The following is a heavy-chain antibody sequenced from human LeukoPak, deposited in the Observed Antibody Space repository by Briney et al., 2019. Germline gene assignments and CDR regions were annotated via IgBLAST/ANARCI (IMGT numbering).Heavy chain of an antibody. CDR2: IYPGDSET. CDR1: GYSFTSYW. J-gene: IGHJ5*02. Sequence: GESLKIPCKGPGYSFTSYWIGWVRQTPGKGLEWMGIIYPGDSETRYSPSFQGQVTISADKSINIDYLQWSSLKASDTAMYCCARYHPENYGFLAWGQGTLVTVSS. D-gene: IGHD3-3*01. V-gene: IGHV5-51*01. CDR3: ARYHPENYGFLA.